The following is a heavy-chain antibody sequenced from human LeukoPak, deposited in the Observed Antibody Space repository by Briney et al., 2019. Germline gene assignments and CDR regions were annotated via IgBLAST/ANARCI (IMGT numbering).Heavy chain of an antibody. D-gene: IGHD3-10*01. CDR3: AKAPHYYGSGSYAYYYGMDV. CDR2: ISYDGSNK. J-gene: IGHJ6*04. CDR1: GFTFSSYG. V-gene: IGHV3-30*18. Sequence: GGSLRLSCAASGFTFSSYGMHWVRQAPGKGLEWVAVISYDGSNKYYADSVKGRFTISRDNSKNTLYLQMNSLGAEDAAVYYRAKAPHYYGSGSYAYYYGMDVWGKGTTVTVSS.